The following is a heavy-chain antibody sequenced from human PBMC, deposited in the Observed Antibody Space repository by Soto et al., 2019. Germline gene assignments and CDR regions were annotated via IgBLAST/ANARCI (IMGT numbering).Heavy chain of an antibody. CDR3: AKQQMGVIRALDY. CDR2: IRETGNT. J-gene: IGHJ4*02. V-gene: IGHV3-23*01. D-gene: IGHD4-17*01. Sequence: EVQILQSGGGLEQPGGSLRLSCAASGFTFSNYAMSWIRQAPGKGLEWVSTIRETGNTYYADSVRGRFATSRDNSENTLYLQMSSLRAEDKDVYYCAKQQMGVIRALDYWGQGTLVTVSS. CDR1: GFTFSNYA.